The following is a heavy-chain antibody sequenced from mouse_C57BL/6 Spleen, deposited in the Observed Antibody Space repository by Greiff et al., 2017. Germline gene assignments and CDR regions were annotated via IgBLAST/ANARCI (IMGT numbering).Heavy chain of an antibody. CDR2: ISYDGSN. CDR3: ARGEGRVFDY. V-gene: IGHV3-6*01. CDR1: GYSITSGYY. Sequence: VQLKQSGPGLVKPSQSLSLTCSVTGYSITSGYYWNWIRQFPGNKLEWMGYISYDGSNNYNPSLKNRISITRDTSKNQFFLKLNSVTTEDTATYYCARGEGRVFDYWGQGTTLTVSS. J-gene: IGHJ2*01.